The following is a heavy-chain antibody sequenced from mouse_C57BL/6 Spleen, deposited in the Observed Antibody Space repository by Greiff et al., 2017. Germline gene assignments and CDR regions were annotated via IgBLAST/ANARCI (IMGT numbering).Heavy chain of an antibody. D-gene: IGHD1-1*01. CDR3: TRDTTVSYFDY. CDR2: IDPETGGT. CDR1: GYTFTDYE. J-gene: IGHJ2*01. V-gene: IGHV1-15*01. Sequence: QVPLQQSGAELVRPGASVTLSCKASGYTFTDYEMHWVKQTPVHGLEWIGAIDPETGGTAYNQKFKGKAILTADKSSSTAYMELRSLTSEDSAVYYCTRDTTVSYFDYWGQGTTLTVSS.